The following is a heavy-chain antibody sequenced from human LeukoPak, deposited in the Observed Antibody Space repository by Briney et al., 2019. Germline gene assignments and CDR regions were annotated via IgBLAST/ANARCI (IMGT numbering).Heavy chain of an antibody. Sequence: SQTLSLTCTVSGGSISSGDYYWSWIRQPPGKGLEWIGYIYYSGSTYYNPSLKSRVTISVDTSKNQFSLKLSSVTAADTAVYYCARLRSYTYASRPFNYWGQGTLVTVSS. V-gene: IGHV4-30-4*08. CDR1: GGSISSGDYY. CDR3: ARLRSYTYASRPFNY. CDR2: IYYSGST. J-gene: IGHJ4*02. D-gene: IGHD5-18*01.